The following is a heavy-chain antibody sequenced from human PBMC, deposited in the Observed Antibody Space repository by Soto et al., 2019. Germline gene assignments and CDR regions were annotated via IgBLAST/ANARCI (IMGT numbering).Heavy chain of an antibody. D-gene: IGHD4-17*01. CDR2: IDPSQSHR. J-gene: IGHJ4*02. V-gene: IGHV5-10-1*01. CDR1: GYSFTTFW. CDR3: ARRAIYGDYVGY. Sequence: PGESLKISCEGSGYSFTTFWIGWGRQMPGKGLEWMGRIDPSQSHRKYSPSFQGHVTISADKSISTAYLQWSSLRASDTAMYYCARRAIYGDYVGYWGQGTLVTVSS.